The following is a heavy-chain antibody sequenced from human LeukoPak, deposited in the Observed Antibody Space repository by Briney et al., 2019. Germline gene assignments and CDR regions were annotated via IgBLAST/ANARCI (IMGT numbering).Heavy chain of an antibody. CDR2: ISYDGSNE. Sequence: PGGSLRLSCPASGFTFSSYAMHWVRQAPGKGLEWVAVISYDGSNEYYADSVKGRFTISRDNSKNTLYLQMNSLRAEDTAVYYCARRVNSHDYGDYEVTYFDYWGQGTLVTVSS. J-gene: IGHJ4*02. CDR3: ARRVNSHDYGDYEVTYFDY. V-gene: IGHV3-30-3*01. D-gene: IGHD4-17*01. CDR1: GFTFSSYA.